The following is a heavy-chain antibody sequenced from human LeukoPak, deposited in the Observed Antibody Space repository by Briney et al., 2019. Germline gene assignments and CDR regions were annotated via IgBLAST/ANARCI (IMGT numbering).Heavy chain of an antibody. D-gene: IGHD2-2*03. CDR3: ARDWFGYCSSTSCSYYFDY. CDR1: GYTFTNYG. Sequence: GASVKVSCKASGYTFTNYGISWVRQAPGQGLEWLGWISAYNGNTNYAQKLQGRVTMTTDTSTSTAYMELRSLRSDDTAVYYCARDWFGYCSSTSCSYYFDYWGQGTLVTVSS. V-gene: IGHV1-18*01. J-gene: IGHJ4*02. CDR2: ISAYNGNT.